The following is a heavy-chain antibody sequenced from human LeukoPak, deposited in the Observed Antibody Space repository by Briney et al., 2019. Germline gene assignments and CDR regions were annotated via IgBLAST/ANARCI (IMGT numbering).Heavy chain of an antibody. J-gene: IGHJ3*02. CDR2: IYPGDSDT. CDR3: ARCLRYSSGYYPFDAFDI. CDR1: GYSFTSYW. V-gene: IGHV5-51*01. D-gene: IGHD3-22*01. Sequence: GESLKISCKGSGYSFTSYWIGWVRQMPGRGLEWMGIIYPGDSDTRYSPSFQGQVTISAGKSISTAYLQWSSLKASDTAMYYCARCLRYSSGYYPFDAFDIWGQGTMVTVSS.